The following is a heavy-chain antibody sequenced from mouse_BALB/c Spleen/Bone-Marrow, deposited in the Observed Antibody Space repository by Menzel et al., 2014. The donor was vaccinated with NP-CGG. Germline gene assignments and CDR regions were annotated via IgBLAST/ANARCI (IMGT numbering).Heavy chain of an antibody. D-gene: IGHD2-2*01. V-gene: IGHV1-4*01. CDR3: AREVYGSWFAY. CDR1: GYTFTYYT. J-gene: IGHJ3*01. Sequence: QVQLHQSGVVLARPGASVKMSCKASGYTFTYYTMYWVKQRPGQGLEWIGYINPNSDYTNYNQKFKDKATLTADKSSSTAYMQLSSLTSEDSAVYYCAREVYGSWFAYWGQGTLVTVSA. CDR2: INPNSDYT.